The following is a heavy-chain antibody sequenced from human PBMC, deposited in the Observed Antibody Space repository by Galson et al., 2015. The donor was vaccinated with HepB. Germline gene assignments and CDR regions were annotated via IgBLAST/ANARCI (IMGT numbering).Heavy chain of an antibody. CDR3: AKVEEQQLPYPAAEYFKH. D-gene: IGHD6-13*01. V-gene: IGHV3-23*01. J-gene: IGHJ1*01. CDR2: ISGSGGST. CDR1: GFTFSSYA. Sequence: SLRLSCAASGFTFSSYAMSWVRQAPGKGLEWVSAISGSGGSTYYADSVKGRFTISRDNSKNTLYLQMNSLRAEDTAVYYCAKVEEQQLPYPAAEYFKHWGQGTLVTVSS.